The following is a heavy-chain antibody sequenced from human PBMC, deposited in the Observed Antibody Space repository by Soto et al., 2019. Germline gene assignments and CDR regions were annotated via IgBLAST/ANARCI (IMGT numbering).Heavy chain of an antibody. D-gene: IGHD4-17*01. CDR1: GFTFSSYT. CDR3: ARAHAPDYGGVGDY. V-gene: IGHV3-30-3*01. Sequence: QVQLVESGGGVVQPGRSLRLSCAASGFTFSSYTILWVRQAPSKGLEWVAVISHDGSHKYYADSVKGRFTISRDNSKNTLYLQMNSLRAEDTAVYYCARAHAPDYGGVGDYWGQGTLVTVAS. J-gene: IGHJ4*02. CDR2: ISHDGSHK.